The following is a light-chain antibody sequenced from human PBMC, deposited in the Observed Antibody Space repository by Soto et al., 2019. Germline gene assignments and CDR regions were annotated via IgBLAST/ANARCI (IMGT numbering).Light chain of an antibody. CDR1: QRISSN. CDR2: GAS. CDR3: QQRSNWPPIT. J-gene: IGKJ5*01. Sequence: EIVMTQSPATLSVSPGERATLYCKASQRISSNLAWYQQKPGQPPRLLIYGASTRASGIPARFSGSGSGTEFTLTISGLQSEDFAVYYCQQRSNWPPITFGQGTRLEIK. V-gene: IGKV3-15*01.